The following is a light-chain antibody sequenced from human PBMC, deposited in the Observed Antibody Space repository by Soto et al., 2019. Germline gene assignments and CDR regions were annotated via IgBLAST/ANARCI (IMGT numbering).Light chain of an antibody. CDR3: QQYNSWPPYN. CDR1: QSIGIN. V-gene: IGKV3-15*01. Sequence: EVVMTQSPVTLSLSPGERATLSCRASQSIGINSAWYQQRAGQAPRLLISGASTRATGIPARFSGSGSETEFTRTIRSLQSEDFAIYYCQQYNSWPPYNFGQGTKLEIK. CDR2: GAS. J-gene: IGKJ2*01.